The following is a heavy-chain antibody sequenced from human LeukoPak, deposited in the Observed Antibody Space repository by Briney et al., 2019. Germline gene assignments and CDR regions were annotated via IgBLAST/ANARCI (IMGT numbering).Heavy chain of an antibody. CDR2: INPSGGRT. V-gene: IGHV1-46*01. J-gene: IGHJ6*04. D-gene: IGHD2-2*02. CDR1: GYTFTSYY. Sequence: ASVKVSCKASGYTFTSYYMHYVRQAPGQGLEWMGIINPSGGRTSYAQKFQGRVTMTRDTSTSTVYMELSSLRSEDTAVYYCARDHPRLPDIVVLPAAIRPGYMDVWGKGTTVTVSS. CDR3: ARDHPRLPDIVVLPAAIRPGYMDV.